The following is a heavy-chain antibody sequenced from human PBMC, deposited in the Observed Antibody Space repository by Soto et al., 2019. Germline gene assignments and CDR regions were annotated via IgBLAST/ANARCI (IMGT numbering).Heavy chain of an antibody. CDR2: SSNSGTFA. V-gene: IGHV3-11*06. CDR1: GFTFSDYY. D-gene: IGHD1-1*01. CDR3: ARSGDNFNVLDY. J-gene: IGHJ4*02. Sequence: QVHLVESGGGLVKPGGSLSLSCAASGFTFSDYYMSWVRQAPGRGLEWISYSSNSGTFARYATSVKGRFSISRDNANNSLYLAMNSLRGEDTAVYYCARSGDNFNVLDYWGPGTPVTVAS.